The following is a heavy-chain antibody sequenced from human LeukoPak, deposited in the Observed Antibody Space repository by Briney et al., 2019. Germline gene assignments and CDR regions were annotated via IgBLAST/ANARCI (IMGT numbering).Heavy chain of an antibody. CDR1: GFTFSSTW. J-gene: IGHJ4*02. CDR3: ATTRTY. CDR2: IKSKSDGGTI. Sequence: GGSLRLSCAASGFTFSSTWMNWVRQAPGKGLEWVGRIKSKSDGGTIDYAAPVKGRFTISRDDSKNTLYLQMHSLTTEDTAVYYCATTRTYWGQGTLVTVSS. V-gene: IGHV3-15*07.